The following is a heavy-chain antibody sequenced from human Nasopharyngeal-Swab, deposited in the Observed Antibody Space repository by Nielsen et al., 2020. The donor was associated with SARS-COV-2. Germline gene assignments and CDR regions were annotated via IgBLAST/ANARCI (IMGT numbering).Heavy chain of an antibody. Sequence: WSRQVSGQGLEWMGGIIPILGIANYAQKFQGRVTITADKSTSTAYMELSSLRSEDTAVYYCASSHCSSTSCYHWFDPWGQGTLVTVSS. J-gene: IGHJ5*02. D-gene: IGHD2-2*01. CDR2: IIPILGIA. CDR3: ASSHCSSTSCYHWFDP. V-gene: IGHV1-69*10.